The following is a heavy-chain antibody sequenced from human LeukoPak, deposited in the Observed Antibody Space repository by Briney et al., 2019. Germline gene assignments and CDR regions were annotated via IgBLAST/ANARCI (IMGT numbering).Heavy chain of an antibody. Sequence: GEPLKISCKGSGYSFTSYWIGWVRQMPGKGLEWMGIIYPGNSDTKYSPSFQGQVTISADKSISTAYLQWSSLKASDTAIYYCARQTNVQLLGNVGMDVWGQGTTVTVSS. J-gene: IGHJ6*02. V-gene: IGHV5-51*01. CDR2: IYPGNSDT. CDR3: ARQTNVQLLGNVGMDV. D-gene: IGHD3-10*01. CDR1: GYSFTSYW.